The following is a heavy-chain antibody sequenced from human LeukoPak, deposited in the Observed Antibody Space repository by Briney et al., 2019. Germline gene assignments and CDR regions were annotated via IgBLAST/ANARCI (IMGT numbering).Heavy chain of an antibody. D-gene: IGHD4-17*01. V-gene: IGHV4-59*08. CDR2: IYYSGST. J-gene: IGHJ4*02. Sequence: SETLSLTCTVSGTFVSGFYWTWIRQPPGKGLEWIGYIYYSGSTNYNPSLKSRVTISVDTSKNQFSLKLSSVTAADTAVYYCARHRKDGDYLGYWGQGTLVTVSS. CDR3: ARHRKDGDYLGY. CDR1: GTFVSGFY.